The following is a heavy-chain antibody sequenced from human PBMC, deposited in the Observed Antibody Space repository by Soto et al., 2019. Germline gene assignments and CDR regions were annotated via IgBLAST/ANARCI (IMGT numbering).Heavy chain of an antibody. CDR2: ISSSSSYI. Sequence: VQLVESGGGLVQPGGSLRLSCAASGFTFSSYSMNWVRQAPGKGLEWVSSISSSSSYIYYADSVKGRFTISRDNAKNPLYLQMNSVRAEDTAVYYCARDPSAIVLNRHYYYYYMDVWGKGTTVTVSS. V-gene: IGHV3-21*01. J-gene: IGHJ6*03. D-gene: IGHD2-8*01. CDR3: ARDPSAIVLNRHYYYYYMDV. CDR1: GFTFSSYS.